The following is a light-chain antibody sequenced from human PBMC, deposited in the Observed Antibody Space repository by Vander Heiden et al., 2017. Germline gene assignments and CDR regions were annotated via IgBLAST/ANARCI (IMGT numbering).Light chain of an antibody. V-gene: IGKV4-1*01. CDR1: QSVLSSFNSKNH. CDR2: WAS. J-gene: IGKJ1*01. Sequence: DIVLTQSPDSLAVYLGETASINCKSRQSVLSSFNSKNHLAWFRQKPRQPPGLLIYWASTRESGVPDRVSGSGSGTDFTLTSSNMQAEDVAVYYCEQHSTKTFGQGTKVEIK. CDR3: EQHSTKT.